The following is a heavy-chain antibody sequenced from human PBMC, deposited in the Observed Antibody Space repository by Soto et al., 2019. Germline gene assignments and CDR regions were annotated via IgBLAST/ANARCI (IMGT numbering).Heavy chain of an antibody. V-gene: IGHV1-69*04. D-gene: IGHD2-15*01. Sequence: ASVKVSCKASGGTFSSYTISWVRQAPGQGLEWMGRIIPILGIANYAQKFQGRVTITADKSTSTAYMELSSLRSEDTAVYYCARDPAPPGYCSGGSCYSNYYYMDVWGKGTTVTVSS. CDR3: ARDPAPPGYCSGGSCYSNYYYMDV. CDR2: IIPILGIA. CDR1: GGTFSSYT. J-gene: IGHJ6*03.